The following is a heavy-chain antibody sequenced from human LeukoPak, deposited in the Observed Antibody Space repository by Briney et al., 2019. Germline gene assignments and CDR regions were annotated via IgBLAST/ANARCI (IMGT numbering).Heavy chain of an antibody. CDR2: IYYSGST. Sequence: SETLSLTCTVSGGSISSYYWSWIRQPPGKGLEWIGYIYYSGSTNYNPSLKSRVTISVDTSKNQFSLKLSSVTAADTAVYYCARRYCSSTSCYGGRFDYWGQGTLVTVSS. CDR3: ARRYCSSTSCYGGRFDY. J-gene: IGHJ4*02. D-gene: IGHD2-2*01. CDR1: GGSISSYY. V-gene: IGHV4-59*08.